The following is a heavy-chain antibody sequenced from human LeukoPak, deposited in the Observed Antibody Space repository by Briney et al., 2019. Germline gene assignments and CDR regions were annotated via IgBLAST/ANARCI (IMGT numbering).Heavy chain of an antibody. CDR3: ARDPPLYY. Sequence: GGSLRLSCAASGFTFGNHWMIWVRQAPGKGLEWVSVIYSGGNTYYADSVKGRFTISKDNSKNTLYLQMNSLRAEDTAVYYCARDPPLYYWGQGTLVTVSS. V-gene: IGHV3-53*01. CDR1: GFTFGNHW. CDR2: IYSGGNT. J-gene: IGHJ4*02.